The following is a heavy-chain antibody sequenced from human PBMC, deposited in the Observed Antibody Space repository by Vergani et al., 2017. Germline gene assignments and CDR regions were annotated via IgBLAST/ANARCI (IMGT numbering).Heavy chain of an antibody. CDR1: GYSISSGYY. J-gene: IGHJ5*02. CDR2: IYHSGST. Sequence: QVQLQESGPGLVKPSVTLSLTCTVSGYSISSGYYWGWIRQPPGKGLEWIGSIYHSGSTYYNPSLKSRVTISVDRSKNQFSLKLSSVTAADTAVYYCARFSPPPENWFDPWGQGTLVTVSS. V-gene: IGHV4-38-2*02. CDR3: ARFSPPPENWFDP.